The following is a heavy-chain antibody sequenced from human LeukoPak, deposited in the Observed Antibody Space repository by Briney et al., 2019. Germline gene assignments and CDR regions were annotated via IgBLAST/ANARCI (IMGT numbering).Heavy chain of an antibody. V-gene: IGHV4-59*01. D-gene: IGHD5-12*01. Sequence: SETLSLTCTVSGGSISSYYSSWLRQPPGKGLEWIGYIYYSGSTNYNPSLKSRVTISVDTSKNQFSLKLSSVTAADTAVYYCATSLREVDAFDAFDIWGQGTMVTVSS. CDR2: IYYSGST. J-gene: IGHJ3*02. CDR3: ATSLREVDAFDAFDI. CDR1: GGSISSYY.